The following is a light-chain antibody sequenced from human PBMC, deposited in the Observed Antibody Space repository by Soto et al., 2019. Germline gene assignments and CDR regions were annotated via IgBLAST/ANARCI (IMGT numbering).Light chain of an antibody. Sequence: DIQMTQSPSSVSASVGDSVTITCRASQDISNWLAWYQQKPAKAPKLLIYTASSLQSGVPSRFSGSGSGTDFTLTISGLQPEDFAPYYCQQANSFPPWTFGQGTKVEIK. V-gene: IGKV1-12*01. CDR1: QDISNW. J-gene: IGKJ1*01. CDR2: TAS. CDR3: QQANSFPPWT.